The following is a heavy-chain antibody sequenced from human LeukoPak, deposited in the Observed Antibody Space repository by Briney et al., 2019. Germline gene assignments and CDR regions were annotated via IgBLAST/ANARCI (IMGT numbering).Heavy chain of an antibody. CDR3: ARSGRDDTDYYSYMNV. D-gene: IGHD1-1*01. CDR2: INNNGDKT. Sequence: GGSLRLSCAAFGFTFSSYSMHWARQTPGKGLECVSGINNNGDKTYYANSVKGRFTISRDNSKNTLHLQMGSLRVEDMAVYYCARSGRDDTDYYSYMNVWGRGTTVTVSS. CDR1: GFTFSSYS. V-gene: IGHV3-64*01. J-gene: IGHJ6*03.